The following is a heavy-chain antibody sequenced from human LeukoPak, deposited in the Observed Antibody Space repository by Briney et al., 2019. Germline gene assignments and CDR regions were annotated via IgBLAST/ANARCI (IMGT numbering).Heavy chain of an antibody. CDR2: INPSGGST. CDR1: GYTFTSYY. V-gene: IGHV1-46*01. Sequence: ASVKVSCKASGYTFTSYYMHWVRQAPGQGLEWMGIINPSGGSTSYAQKFQGRVTMTRDTSTSTVYMELSSLRSEDTAVYYCARIAAAGTGQVAHDYWGQGTLVTVSS. J-gene: IGHJ4*02. D-gene: IGHD6-13*01. CDR3: ARIAAAGTGQVAHDY.